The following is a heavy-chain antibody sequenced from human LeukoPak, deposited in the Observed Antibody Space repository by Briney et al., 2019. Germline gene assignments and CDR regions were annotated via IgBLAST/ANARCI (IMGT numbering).Heavy chain of an antibody. CDR2: TSYDGNKK. Sequence: GGSLRLSCAASGFTLTYYAMHWVRQAPGKGLEWVAVTSYDGNKKYYADSVKGRFTISRDSSKNTLYLQMSSLRAEDTAVYYCARSSYDYGGIEGPFDYWGQGTLVTVSS. D-gene: IGHD4-23*01. CDR3: ARSSYDYGGIEGPFDY. CDR1: GFTLTYYA. J-gene: IGHJ4*02. V-gene: IGHV3-30*15.